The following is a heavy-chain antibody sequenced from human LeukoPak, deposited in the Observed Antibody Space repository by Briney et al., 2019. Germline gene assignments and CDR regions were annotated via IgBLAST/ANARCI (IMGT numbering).Heavy chain of an antibody. J-gene: IGHJ1*01. Sequence: ASVKVSCKASGGTFNSYAISWVRQAPGQGVEWMGSIIPIFGTANYPQKFQVRVTITTDESTSTAYMELSSLRSEDTAVYYCAGRDHDYGDYVYFQHWGQGTLVTVSS. CDR2: IIPIFGTA. CDR3: AGRDHDYGDYVYFQH. CDR1: GGTFNSYA. V-gene: IGHV1-69*05. D-gene: IGHD4-17*01.